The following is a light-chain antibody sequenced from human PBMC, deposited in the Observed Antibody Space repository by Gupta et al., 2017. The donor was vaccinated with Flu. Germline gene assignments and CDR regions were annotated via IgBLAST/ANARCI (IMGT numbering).Light chain of an antibody. CDR2: GAS. V-gene: IGKV3-15*01. J-gene: IGKJ5*01. Sequence: EIVMTQSPATLSVSPGERATLSCRASQSVSSNLAWYQQKPGQAPRLLIYGASTRATGIPARFSGSGCGKEFTLTISSRQSEDFAVYYCQQHNNWPPITFGQGTRLEIK. CDR3: QQHNNWPPIT. CDR1: QSVSSN.